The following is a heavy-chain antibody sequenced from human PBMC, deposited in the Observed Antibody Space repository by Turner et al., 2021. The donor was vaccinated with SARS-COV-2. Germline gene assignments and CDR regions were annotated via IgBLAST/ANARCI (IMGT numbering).Heavy chain of an antibody. D-gene: IGHD6-19*01. CDR3: ARHGFSGWDGGGMDV. CDR1: GGSIGSYY. Sequence: QVQLQESGPGLVKPSETLSLTCSVSGGSIGSYYWSWIRQPPGKGLEWIGYIYYSGSTNYNPSLKSRVTISVDTSKNQFSLKLSSVTAADTAVYYCARHGFSGWDGGGMDVWGQGTTVTVSS. J-gene: IGHJ6*02. CDR2: IYYSGST. V-gene: IGHV4-59*08.